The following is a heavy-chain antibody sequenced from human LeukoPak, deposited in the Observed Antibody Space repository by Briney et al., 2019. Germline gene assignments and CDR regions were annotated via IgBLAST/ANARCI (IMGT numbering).Heavy chain of an antibody. V-gene: IGHV4-34*01. CDR1: GGSFSGYY. Sequence: SETLSLTCAVYGGSFSGYYWSWIRQPPGKGLEWIGEINHSGSTYYNPSLKSRVTISVDTSKNQFSLKLSSVTAADTAVYYCARAAGTVIPVHQPFYFDYWGQGTLVTVSS. CDR3: ARAAGTVIPVHQPFYFDY. CDR2: INHSGST. J-gene: IGHJ4*02. D-gene: IGHD3-22*01.